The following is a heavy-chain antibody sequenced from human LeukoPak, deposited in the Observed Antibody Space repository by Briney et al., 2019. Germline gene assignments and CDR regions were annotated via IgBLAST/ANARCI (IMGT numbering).Heavy chain of an antibody. Sequence: SETLSLTCTVSGGSISGYYWSWIRQPPGKGLEWIGYIYYSGTTDYSPSLRSRVTMSLDTSKNQFSLKLSPVTTADTAVYYCARMGAIAGASANPDYWGQGTLVTVSS. CDR2: IYYSGTT. CDR3: ARMGAIAGASANPDY. CDR1: GGSISGYY. J-gene: IGHJ4*02. V-gene: IGHV4-59*01. D-gene: IGHD4/OR15-4a*01.